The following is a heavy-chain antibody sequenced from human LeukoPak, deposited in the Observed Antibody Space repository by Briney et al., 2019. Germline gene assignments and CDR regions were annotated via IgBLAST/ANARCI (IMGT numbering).Heavy chain of an antibody. CDR1: GGSISSSSYY. D-gene: IGHD2-15*01. CDR2: IYYSGST. CDR3: ARVAVVVYSFDI. J-gene: IGHJ3*02. Sequence: SETLSLTCTVSGGSISSSSYYWGWIRQPPGKGLEWIGSIYYSGSTYYNPSLKSRVTISVDTSKNQFSLKLSSVTAADTVVYYCARVAVVVYSFDIWGQGTMVTVSS. V-gene: IGHV4-39*07.